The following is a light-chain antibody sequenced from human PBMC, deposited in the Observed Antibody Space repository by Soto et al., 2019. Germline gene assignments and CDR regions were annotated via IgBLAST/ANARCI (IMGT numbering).Light chain of an antibody. J-gene: IGKJ4*01. V-gene: IGKV2-30*01. CDR3: MQGTHCLQLN. CDR1: RSLLYSDGDTY. Sequence: DVVLTQSPLTLSVTLGQPASISCRSSRSLLYSDGDTYLNWFHQRPGHSPRRLIYQVSTSASGGPEGLSGSGPGAGFTRNISSVEAAQLGVFYCMQGTHCLQLNFGGGTRVEIK. CDR2: QVS.